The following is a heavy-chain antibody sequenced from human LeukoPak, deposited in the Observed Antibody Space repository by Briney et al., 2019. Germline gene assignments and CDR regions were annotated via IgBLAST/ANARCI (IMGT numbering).Heavy chain of an antibody. CDR3: AKRSPAGTYYFDY. CDR1: GFTFNSYA. Sequence: GGSLRLSCAASGFTFNSYAMSWVRQAPGKGLEWVSTISGSGGTTKYADSVRGRFTISRDNSKNAQYLQMNSLRAEDTAVYYCAKRSPAGTYYFDYWGQGTLVTVSS. J-gene: IGHJ4*02. D-gene: IGHD6-19*01. V-gene: IGHV3-23*01. CDR2: ISGSGGTT.